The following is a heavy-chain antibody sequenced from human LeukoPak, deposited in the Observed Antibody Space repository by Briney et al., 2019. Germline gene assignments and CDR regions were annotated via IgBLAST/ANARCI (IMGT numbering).Heavy chain of an antibody. J-gene: IGHJ6*02. CDR3: ARDSPGSYYYYGMDV. V-gene: IGHV4-34*01. Sequence: SETLSLTCAVYGGSFSGYYWSWIRQPPGKGLEWIGEINHSGSTNYNPSLKSRVTISVDTPKNQFSLKLSSVTAADTAVYYCARDSPGSYYYYGMDVWGQGTTVTVSS. CDR1: GGSFSGYY. CDR2: INHSGST. D-gene: IGHD2-15*01.